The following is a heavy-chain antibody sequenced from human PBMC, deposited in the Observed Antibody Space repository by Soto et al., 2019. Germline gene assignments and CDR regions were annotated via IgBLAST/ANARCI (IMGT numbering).Heavy chain of an antibody. J-gene: IGHJ5*02. CDR3: VKTACYEFDP. V-gene: IGHV4-4*02. CDR2: IYHNGRF. D-gene: IGHD2-15*01. Sequence: SVTLSQTRVISDGATASEWWRSVPQPPGKGLEWIGEIYHNGRFNYNPSLRSRLTISIDKSKNQLSLKLTSVTAADTAVLYFVKTACYEFDPCGPGAVLTISA. CDR1: DGATASEW.